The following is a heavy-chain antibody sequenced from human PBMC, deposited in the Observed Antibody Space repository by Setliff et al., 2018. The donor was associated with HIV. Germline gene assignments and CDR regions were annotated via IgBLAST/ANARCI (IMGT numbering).Heavy chain of an antibody. CDR3: ARGGHYSGSYLPRDYYMDV. CDR1: GYTFTNFY. CDR2: INPSGGTT. D-gene: IGHD1-26*01. Sequence: ASVKVSCKASGYTFTNFYIHWVRQAPGQGLKRLGMINPSGGTTTYAQKFQGRVTMTSDTSTSTVYMDLSSLGSEDTAVYYCARGGHYSGSYLPRDYYMDVWGKGTTVTVSS. V-gene: IGHV1-46*01. J-gene: IGHJ6*03.